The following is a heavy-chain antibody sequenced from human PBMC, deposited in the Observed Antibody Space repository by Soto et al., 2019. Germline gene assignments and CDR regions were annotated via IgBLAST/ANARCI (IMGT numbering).Heavy chain of an antibody. D-gene: IGHD5-12*01. CDR3: ARGGWGRWLQFKYGALDS. J-gene: IGHJ3*02. Sequence: ASVKVSCKASGYTFTGYYMHWVRQAPGQGLEWMGWINPNSGGTNYAQKFQGWVTMTRDTSISTAYMELSRLRSDDTAVYYCARGGWGRWLQFKYGALDSWGPGPMVTGS. V-gene: IGHV1-2*04. CDR1: GYTFTGYY. CDR2: INPNSGGT.